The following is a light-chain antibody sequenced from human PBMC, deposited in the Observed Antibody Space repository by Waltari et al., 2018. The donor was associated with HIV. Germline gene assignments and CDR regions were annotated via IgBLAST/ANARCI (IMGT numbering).Light chain of an antibody. V-gene: IGLV2-14*03. CDR2: DVD. Sequence: QSALTQPASVSGSPGQSITISCSGTSSDISTYNFVSWYQKHPDKAPKLLIYDVDTRPSGGPRRFSGSKSGDTASLTISAIQADDEADYFCSSYTTTNTVVFGGGTKVSVL. CDR3: SSYTTTNTVV. J-gene: IGLJ2*01. CDR1: SSDISTYNF.